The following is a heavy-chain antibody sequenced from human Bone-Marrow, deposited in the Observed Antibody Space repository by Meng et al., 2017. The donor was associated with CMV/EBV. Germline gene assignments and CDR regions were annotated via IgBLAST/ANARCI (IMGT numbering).Heavy chain of an antibody. Sequence: SYGKQWVREAPGTGLEWVELIRYDGSNKYYGDTVKGRFNISRENSKTTRYLQMNSLRAEETAVYYCAKEGGLVVVPADIPRHNWFDLWGQGTLVTVSS. CDR1: SYG. J-gene: IGHJ5*02. CDR2: IRYDGSNK. D-gene: IGHD2-2*02. CDR3: AKEGGLVVVPADIPRHNWFDL. V-gene: IGHV3-30*02.